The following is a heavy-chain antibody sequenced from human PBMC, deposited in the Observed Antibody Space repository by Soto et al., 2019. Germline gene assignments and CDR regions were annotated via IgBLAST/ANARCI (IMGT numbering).Heavy chain of an antibody. V-gene: IGHV3-23*01. D-gene: IGHD2-2*01. CDR1: GFTFSSHA. CDR3: TKDPCTRSSCYFDF. J-gene: IGHJ4*02. CDR2: ISGSDAGT. Sequence: EVQLLESGGGLVQPGGSLRLSCEASGFTFSSHAMSWVRQAPGKGLEWVSAISGSDAGTFDADSVRGRFTISRDNSKNTLYLHMTCLRVEDTAIYYCTKDPCTRSSCYFDFWGQGSLVTVSS.